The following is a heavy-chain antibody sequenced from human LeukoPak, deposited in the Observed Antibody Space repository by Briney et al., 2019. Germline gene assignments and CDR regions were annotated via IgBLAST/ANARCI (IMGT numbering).Heavy chain of an antibody. CDR2: IRYDGSNK. CDR1: GFTFSSYG. J-gene: IGHJ4*02. Sequence: QTGGSLRLSCAASGFTFSSYGMHWVRQAPGKGLEWVAFIRYDGSNKYYADSVKGRFTISRDNSKNTLYLQMNSLRAEDTAVYYCAKAGIAAAVYYFDYWGQGTLVTVSS. V-gene: IGHV3-30*02. D-gene: IGHD6-13*01. CDR3: AKAGIAAAVYYFDY.